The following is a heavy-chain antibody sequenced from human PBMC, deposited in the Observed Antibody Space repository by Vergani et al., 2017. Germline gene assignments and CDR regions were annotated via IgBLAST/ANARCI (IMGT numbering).Heavy chain of an antibody. CDR3: ARGRIAPAGTNFDY. V-gene: IGHV4-34*02. Sequence: QVQLQQWGAGVVKPSGTLSLTCAVFGESFSSFYWSWIRQPPGKGLEWIGEINHSGNSNYNPSLKSRVTISVDTSKNQFSLKLSSVTAADTAVYYCARGRIAPAGTNFDYWGQGTLVTVSS. J-gene: IGHJ4*02. CDR1: GESFSSFY. CDR2: INHSGNS. D-gene: IGHD6-13*01.